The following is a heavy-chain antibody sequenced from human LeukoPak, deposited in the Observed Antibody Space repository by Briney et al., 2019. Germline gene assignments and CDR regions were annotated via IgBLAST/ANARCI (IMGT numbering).Heavy chain of an antibody. Sequence: ASVKVSCKASGYTFTGYYMHWVRQAPGQGLEWMGWINPNSGGTNYAQKFQGWVTMTRDTSISTAYMELSRLRSEDTAVYYCARDSPYSSSWQDAEYFQHWGQGTLVTVSS. D-gene: IGHD6-13*01. CDR1: GYTFTGYY. V-gene: IGHV1-2*04. CDR3: ARDSPYSSSWQDAEYFQH. J-gene: IGHJ1*01. CDR2: INPNSGGT.